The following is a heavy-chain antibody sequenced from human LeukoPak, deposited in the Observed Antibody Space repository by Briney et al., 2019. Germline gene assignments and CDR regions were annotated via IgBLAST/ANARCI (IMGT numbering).Heavy chain of an antibody. CDR2: IKQDGSEK. Sequence: GGSLRLSCAASGFTFSSYWMSWVRQAPGKGLEWVANIKQDGSEKYYVDSVKGRFTISRDNAKNSLYLQMNSLRAEDTAVYYCARDLVTTVTTHWFDPWGQGTLVTVSS. J-gene: IGHJ5*02. CDR1: GFTFSSYW. V-gene: IGHV3-7*01. D-gene: IGHD4-4*01. CDR3: ARDLVTTVTTHWFDP.